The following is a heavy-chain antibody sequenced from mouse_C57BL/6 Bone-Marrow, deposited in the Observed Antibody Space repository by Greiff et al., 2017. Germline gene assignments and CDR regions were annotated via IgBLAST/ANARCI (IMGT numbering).Heavy chain of an antibody. J-gene: IGHJ4*01. CDR3: TTGILRPYYYAMDY. Sequence: VQLQQSGAELVRPGASVKLSCTASGFNITDDYMHWVKQRPEQGLEWIGWIAPENGATEYASKFPGKATITAYTSSNTAYLQLSSLTSEDTAVYYCTTGILRPYYYAMDYWGQGTSVTVAS. CDR2: IAPENGAT. D-gene: IGHD1-2*01. CDR1: GFNITDDY. V-gene: IGHV14-4*01.